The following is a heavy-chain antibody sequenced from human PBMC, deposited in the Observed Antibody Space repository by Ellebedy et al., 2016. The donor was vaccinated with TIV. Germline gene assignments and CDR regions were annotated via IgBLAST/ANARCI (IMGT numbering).Heavy chain of an antibody. CDR3: AKIYGVRRFGGTGFDY. Sequence: GGSLRLSCAASGFTFSSYGMHWVRQAPGKGLEWVAVISYDGSNKYYADSVKGRFTISRDNSKNTLYLQMNSLRAEETAVYYCAKIYGVRRFGGTGFDYWGQGTLVTVFS. D-gene: IGHD3-10*01. CDR1: GFTFSSYG. CDR2: ISYDGSNK. V-gene: IGHV3-30*18. J-gene: IGHJ4*02.